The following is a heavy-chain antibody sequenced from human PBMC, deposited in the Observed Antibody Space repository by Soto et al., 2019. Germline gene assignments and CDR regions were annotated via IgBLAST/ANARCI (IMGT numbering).Heavy chain of an antibody. D-gene: IGHD6-19*01. V-gene: IGHV3-48*01. CDR1: GFTFSDYS. Sequence: EVQLAESGGGLIQPGGSLRLSCAASGFTFSDYSMNWVRQAPGKGLEWVSYIRGDCSTIYYADSVKGRFTNSRDNAKNSLYLQMNSLRAEDTAVYYCARASGGWYTVRFDFWGQGTLVTVSS. CDR3: ARASGGWYTVRFDF. CDR2: IRGDCSTI. J-gene: IGHJ4*02.